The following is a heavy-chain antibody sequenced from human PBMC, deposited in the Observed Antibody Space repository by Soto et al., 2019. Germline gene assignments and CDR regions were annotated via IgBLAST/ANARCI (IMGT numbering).Heavy chain of an antibody. D-gene: IGHD2-15*01. J-gene: IGHJ5*02. Sequence: QVQLVQSVAEVKKPGSSVKVSCKASGGTFSSYAISWVRQAPGQGLEWMGGIIPIFGTANYAQKFQGRVTITADESTSTAYTELSSLRSEDTAVYYCARQHCSGGSCYSGDWFDPWGQGTLVTVSS. CDR3: ARQHCSGGSCYSGDWFDP. V-gene: IGHV1-69*12. CDR1: GGTFSSYA. CDR2: IIPIFGTA.